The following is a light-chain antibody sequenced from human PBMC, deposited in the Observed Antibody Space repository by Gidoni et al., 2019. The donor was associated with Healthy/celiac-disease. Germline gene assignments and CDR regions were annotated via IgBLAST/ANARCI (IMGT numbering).Light chain of an antibody. CDR1: QIIRSY. CDR3: RQSYSTPYT. Sequence: DIQMIQSPSSLSASVGDRVTLTCRASQIIRSYLNWYQQKPGKAPKLLIYAASSLQSGVPSRFSGSGSWTDFTLTISSLQPEDFATYYCRQSYSTPYTFGQGTKLEIK. V-gene: IGKV1-39*01. CDR2: AAS. J-gene: IGKJ2*01.